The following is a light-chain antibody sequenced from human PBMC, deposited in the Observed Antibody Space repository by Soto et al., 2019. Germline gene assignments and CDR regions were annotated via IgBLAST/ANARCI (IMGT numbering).Light chain of an antibody. CDR3: QQYGSAQTT. J-gene: IGKJ5*01. CDR2: GAS. V-gene: IGKV3-20*01. CDR1: QSVSSSY. Sequence: EIVLTQSPGTLSLSPGERATLSCRASQSVSSSYLAWYQQKPGQAPRLLIYGASSRATGIPDRFSGSGSGTDFTLTISRLELEDFAVYYCQQYGSAQTTFGQGTLLEIK.